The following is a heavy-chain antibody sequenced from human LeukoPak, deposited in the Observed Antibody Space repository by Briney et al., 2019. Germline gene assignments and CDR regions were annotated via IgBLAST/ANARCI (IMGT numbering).Heavy chain of an antibody. CDR2: MNPNSGNT. J-gene: IGHJ6*02. CDR3: ARGPGGYDYYYYYGMDV. CDR1: GYTFTSYD. Sequence: ASVKVSCKASGYTFTSYDINWVRQATGQGLEWMGWMNPNSGNTGYAQKFQGRVTMTRNTSISTAYMELSSLRSEDTAVYYCARGPGGYDYYYYYGMDVWGQGTTVTVSS. D-gene: IGHD5-12*01. V-gene: IGHV1-8*01.